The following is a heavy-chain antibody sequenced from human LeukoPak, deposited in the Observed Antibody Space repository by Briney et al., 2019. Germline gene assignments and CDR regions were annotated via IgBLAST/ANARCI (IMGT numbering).Heavy chain of an antibody. CDR3: ARDGTAAGLYFDL. Sequence: GGSLRLSCAVSGFTFSNYWMNWVRQAPWQGLEWVASIGQDGGEKSYVDSVKGRFTISRDNTKNSLYLQMSSLRAEDTAVYYCARDGTAAGLYFDLWGQGTLVTVSS. CDR1: GFTFSNYW. V-gene: IGHV3-7*01. CDR2: IGQDGGEK. J-gene: IGHJ4*01. D-gene: IGHD6-13*01.